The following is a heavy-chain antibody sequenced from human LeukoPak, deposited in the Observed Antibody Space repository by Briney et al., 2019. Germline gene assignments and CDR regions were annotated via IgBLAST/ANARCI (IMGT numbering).Heavy chain of an antibody. CDR3: VRRNY. CDR1: GFTFSSYG. J-gene: IGHJ4*02. Sequence: GGSLRLSCAASGFTFSSYGMHWVRQAPGKGLVWVSRINRDGSSTGYADSVKGRFTISRDNAKNTLYLQMNSLRAEDTAVYYCVRRNYWGQGTLVTVSS. CDR2: INRDGSST. V-gene: IGHV3-74*01. D-gene: IGHD2/OR15-2a*01.